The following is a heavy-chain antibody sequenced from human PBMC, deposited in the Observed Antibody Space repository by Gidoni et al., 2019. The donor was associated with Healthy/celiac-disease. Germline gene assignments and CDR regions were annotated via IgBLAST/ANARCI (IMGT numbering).Heavy chain of an antibody. J-gene: IGHJ4*01. CDR2: INHSGST. V-gene: IGHV4-34*01. CDR3: ARGRGITMVRGVMDY. D-gene: IGHD3-10*01. CDR1: GGSFSGYY. Sequence: QVQLQQWGAGLLKPSETLSLTCAVYGGSFSGYYWSWIRQPPGKGLEWIGEINHSGSTNYNPSLKSRVTISVDTSKNQFSLKLSSVTAADTAVYYCARGRGITMVRGVMDYWGQGTLVTVSS.